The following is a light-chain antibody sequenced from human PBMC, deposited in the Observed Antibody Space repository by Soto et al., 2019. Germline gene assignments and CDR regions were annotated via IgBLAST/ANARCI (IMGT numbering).Light chain of an antibody. CDR3: QQYSTSPIS. V-gene: IGKV3-20*01. Sequence: ENVLTHSPGTLSLSPGERATLSCRASQVTSRYLSWYQQRPGQAPRPLIYGASSRATGIPDRFSGSGSGTDFTLTISRLEPEDFAVYYCQQYSTSPISFGQGTRLEIK. CDR2: GAS. CDR1: QVTSRY. J-gene: IGKJ5*01.